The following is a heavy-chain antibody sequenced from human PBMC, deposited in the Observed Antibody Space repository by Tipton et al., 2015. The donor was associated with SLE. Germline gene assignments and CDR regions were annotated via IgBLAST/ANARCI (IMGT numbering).Heavy chain of an antibody. CDR3: ARGSTSGWYFDY. V-gene: IGHV1-3*01. J-gene: IGHJ4*02. Sequence: QLVQSGAEVKKPGASVKVSCKASGYTFTSYAMHWVRQAPGQRLEWVGWINAGNGNTKYSQKFQGRVTITRDTSASTAYMELSSLRSEDTAVYYCARGSTSGWYFDYWGQGTLVTVSS. D-gene: IGHD6-19*01. CDR1: GYTFTSYA. CDR2: INAGNGNT.